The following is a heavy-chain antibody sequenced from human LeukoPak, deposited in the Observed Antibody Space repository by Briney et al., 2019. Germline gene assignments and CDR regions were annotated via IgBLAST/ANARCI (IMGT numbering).Heavy chain of an antibody. Sequence: SETPSLTCTVSGGSISSYYWGWIRQPPGKGLDWFGYIYYSGSTNYNPSLKSRVTISIDTSKNQLSLKLSSVTAADTAVYYCARSVGRKDAFDIWGQGTMVTVSS. CDR2: IYYSGST. V-gene: IGHV4-59*01. J-gene: IGHJ3*02. D-gene: IGHD1-26*01. CDR3: ARSVGRKDAFDI. CDR1: GGSISSYY.